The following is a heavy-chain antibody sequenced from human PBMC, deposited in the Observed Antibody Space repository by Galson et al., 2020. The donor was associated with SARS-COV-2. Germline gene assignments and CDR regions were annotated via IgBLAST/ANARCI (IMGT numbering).Heavy chain of an antibody. D-gene: IGHD3-3*01. CDR1: GGSFSGYY. V-gene: IGHV4-34*01. CDR3: ARFCDFWSGYSKYYYYGMDV. Sequence: SETLSLTCAVYGGSFSGYYWSWIRQPPGKGLEWIGEINHSGSTNYNPSLKSRVTISVDTSKNQFSLKLSSVTAADTAVYYCARFCDFWSGYSKYYYYGMDVWGQGTTVTVSS. J-gene: IGHJ6*02. CDR2: INHSGST.